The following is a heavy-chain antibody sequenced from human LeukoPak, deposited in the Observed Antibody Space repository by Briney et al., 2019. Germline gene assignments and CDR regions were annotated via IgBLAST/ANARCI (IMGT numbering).Heavy chain of an antibody. V-gene: IGHV3-64D*09. D-gene: IGHD3-22*01. CDR3: VKDDRYYYDSSGYPS. Sequence: PGGSLRLSCAASGFTFSNYGMHWVRQAPGKGLEDVSDISSNGGSTYYADSVKGRFTISRDNSKNTVFLQMSSLRTDDTAVYFCVKDDRYYYDSSGYPSWGQGTLVTVSS. CDR2: ISSNGGST. J-gene: IGHJ4*02. CDR1: GFTFSNYG.